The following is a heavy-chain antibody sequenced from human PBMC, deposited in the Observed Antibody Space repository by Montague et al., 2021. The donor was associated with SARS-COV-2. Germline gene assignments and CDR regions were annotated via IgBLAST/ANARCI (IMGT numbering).Heavy chain of an antibody. CDR3: ARLLVRGVPKAFDI. J-gene: IGHJ3*02. CDR2: IYYSGTT. CDR1: GGSITRDNY. D-gene: IGHD3-10*01. Sequence: SETLSLTCTVSGGSITRDNYWGWISQPPGKGLQWVGNIYYSGTTFINKSPESRVTTFVDASKNQFSLDLTSVTAADTAAYYCARLLVRGVPKAFDIWGQGAMVIVSS. V-gene: IGHV4-39*01.